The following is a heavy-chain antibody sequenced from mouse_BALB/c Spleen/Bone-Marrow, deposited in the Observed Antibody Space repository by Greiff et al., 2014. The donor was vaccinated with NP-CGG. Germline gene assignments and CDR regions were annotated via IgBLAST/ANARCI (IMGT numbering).Heavy chain of an antibody. J-gene: IGHJ3*01. CDR3: AREDGNHVGFAY. D-gene: IGHD2-1*01. V-gene: IGHV1-9*01. CDR1: GYTFSSYW. Sequence: QAQLQQPGAELMKPGASVKISCKATGYTFSSYWIEWVKQRPGHGLEWIGEILPGSGSTNYNEKFKGKATFTADTSSNTAYMQLSSLTSEDSAVYYCAREDGNHVGFAYWGQGTLVTVSA. CDR2: ILPGSGST.